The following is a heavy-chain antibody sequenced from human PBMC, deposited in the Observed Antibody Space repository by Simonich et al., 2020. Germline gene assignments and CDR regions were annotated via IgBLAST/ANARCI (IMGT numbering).Heavy chain of an antibody. Sequence: EVQLLESGGGLVQPGGSLRLSWTASGFTFSSYAMSWVHQAPGKGVEWVSAFMGSGVSTNHADSVKGRFTISRDNSKNTLYLQMNSLRAEDTAVYYCATYYFDYWGQGTLVTVSS. CDR3: ATYYFDY. J-gene: IGHJ4*02. CDR2: FMGSGVST. CDR1: GFTFSSYA. V-gene: IGHV3-23*01.